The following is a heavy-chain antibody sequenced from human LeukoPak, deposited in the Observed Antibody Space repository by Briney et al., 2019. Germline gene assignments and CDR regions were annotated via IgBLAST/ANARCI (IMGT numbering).Heavy chain of an antibody. CDR2: IPSDGTIT. CDR1: GFTLGAYE. CDR3: VRDRTAGKRDRCDV. V-gene: IGHV3-74*01. Sequence: GGSPRLSPVASGFTLGAYEMHSFRQGPGKGLVWVTRIPSDGTITSHADSVKGRFTISRDNAKNTLYLQMNSLRAQDTAVYYCVRDRTAGKRDRCDVWGQGTLVSVSS. D-gene: IGHD6-19*01. J-gene: IGHJ5*02.